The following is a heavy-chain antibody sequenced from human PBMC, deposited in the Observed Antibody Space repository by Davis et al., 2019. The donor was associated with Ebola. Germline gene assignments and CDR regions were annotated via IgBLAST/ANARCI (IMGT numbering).Heavy chain of an antibody. J-gene: IGHJ5*02. D-gene: IGHD2-2*01. CDR2: IYYSGTT. CDR3: ARMFIEVIPAALSQSYGWFDP. Sequence: PSETLSLTCNVTGGSISSGAYYWSWIRQPPGKGLEWIGNIYYSGTTSYNAALKSRLTISIDTSKNQFSLKVTSVTAADTAVYYCARMFIEVIPAALSQSYGWFDPWGQGTLVTVSS. V-gene: IGHV4-30-4*01. CDR1: GGSISSGAYY.